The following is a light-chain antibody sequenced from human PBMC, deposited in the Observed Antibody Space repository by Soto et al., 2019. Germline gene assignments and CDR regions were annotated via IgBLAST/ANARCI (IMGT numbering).Light chain of an antibody. V-gene: IGKV1-39*01. J-gene: IGKJ4*01. CDR2: AAS. CDR3: QQGYSTLT. CDR1: QNINSF. Sequence: DIQMTQSPSSLSASVVDTVTITCRASQNINSFLNWYQQKPGQAPNLLIYAASTLQSGVPSRFSGSGSGTHFTLTISSLQPEDFATYYCQQGYSTLTFGGGTKVDIK.